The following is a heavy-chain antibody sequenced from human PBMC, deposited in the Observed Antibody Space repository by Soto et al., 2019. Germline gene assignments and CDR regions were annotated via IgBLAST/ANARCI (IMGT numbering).Heavy chain of an antibody. V-gene: IGHV3-7*05. J-gene: IGHJ3*01. CDR3: ARDVSAASIRWSVDAFDL. D-gene: IGHD2-15*01. CDR2: IKKDESKK. Sequence: EERLVESGGGLVQPGGSLRLSCAASGFTFSSYWMTWVRQAPGKGLEWVANIKKDESKKSYVDSVRGRFTISRDNAKNSLYLQMDSLTAEDTARYYCARDVSAASIRWSVDAFDLWGQGTMVTVSS. CDR1: GFTFSSYW.